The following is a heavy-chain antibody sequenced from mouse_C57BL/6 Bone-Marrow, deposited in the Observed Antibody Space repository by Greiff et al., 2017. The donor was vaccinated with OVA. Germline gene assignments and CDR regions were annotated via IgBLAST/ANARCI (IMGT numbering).Heavy chain of an antibody. CDR2: IDPETGGT. CDR3: TRGGSSYWWYFDV. CDR1: GYTFTDYE. D-gene: IGHD1-1*01. J-gene: IGHJ1*03. V-gene: IGHV1-15*01. Sequence: VQLQQSGAELVRPGASVTLSCKASGYTFTDYEMHWVKQTPVHGLEWIGAIDPETGGTAYNQKFKGKAILTADKSSSTAYMELRSLTSEDSAVYYCTRGGSSYWWYFDVWGTGTTVTVSS.